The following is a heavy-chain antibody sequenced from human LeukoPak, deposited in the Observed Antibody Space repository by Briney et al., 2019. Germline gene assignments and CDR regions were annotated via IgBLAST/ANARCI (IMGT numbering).Heavy chain of an antibody. CDR1: GFTFSSYS. CDR3: ARAPLGSGYYSNWFDP. D-gene: IGHD3-22*01. CDR2: IKQDGSEK. Sequence: GGSLRLSCTVSGFTFSSYSMNWVRQAPGKGLEWVANIKQDGSEKYYVDSVKGRFTISRDNAKNSLYLQMNSLRAEDTAVYYCARAPLGSGYYSNWFDPWGQGTLVTVSS. J-gene: IGHJ5*02. V-gene: IGHV3-7*01.